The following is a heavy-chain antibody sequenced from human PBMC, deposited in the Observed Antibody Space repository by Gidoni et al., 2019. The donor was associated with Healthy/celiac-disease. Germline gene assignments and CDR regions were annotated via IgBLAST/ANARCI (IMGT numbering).Heavy chain of an antibody. Sequence: QVQLQESGPGLVKPSETLSLTCTVSGGSISSYYWSWIRQPAGKGLEWIGRIYTSGSTNYNPSLKSRVTMSVDTSKNQFSLKLSSVTAADTAVYYCARDRSVAGTGGNWFDPWGQGTLVTVSS. CDR2: IYTSGST. D-gene: IGHD6-19*01. CDR1: GGSISSYY. CDR3: ARDRSVAGTGGNWFDP. J-gene: IGHJ5*02. V-gene: IGHV4-4*07.